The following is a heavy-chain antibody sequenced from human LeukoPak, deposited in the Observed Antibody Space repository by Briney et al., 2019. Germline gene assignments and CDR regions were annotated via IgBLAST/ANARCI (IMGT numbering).Heavy chain of an antibody. J-gene: IGHJ6*04. CDR3: ARATVVVPAAIRVGDYYYGMDV. CDR1: GGSISSYY. D-gene: IGHD2-2*01. V-gene: IGHV4-59*01. Sequence: SETLSLTCTVSGGSISSYYWSWIRQPPGKGLEWIGYIYYSGSTNYNPSLKSRVTISVDTSKNQFSLKLSSVTAADTAVYYCARATVVVPAAIRVGDYYYGMDVWGKGTTVTVSS. CDR2: IYYSGST.